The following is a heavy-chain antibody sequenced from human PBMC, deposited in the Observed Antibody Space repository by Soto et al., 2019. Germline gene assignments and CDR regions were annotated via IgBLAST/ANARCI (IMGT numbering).Heavy chain of an antibody. V-gene: IGHV3-66*01. D-gene: IGHD2-2*01. J-gene: IGHJ4*02. CDR2: RYSDGRS. CDR3: AKRKYSPSTTCFDY. CDR1: GYTVNSSY. Sequence: PGGSLRLSCAGYGYTVNSSYMSWVRQVPGKGLEWVSIRYSDGRSYHAESVKGRFTISTDDSENTLYLQMSSLRAEDTAVYYCAKRKYSPSTTCFDYWGQGT.